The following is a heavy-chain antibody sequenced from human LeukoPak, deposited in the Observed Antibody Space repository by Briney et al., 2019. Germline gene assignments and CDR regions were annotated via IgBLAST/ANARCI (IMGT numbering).Heavy chain of an antibody. CDR1: GYTFTGYY. CDR2: VIPIFGTA. Sequence: SVKVSCKASGYTFTGYYMHWVRQAPGQGLEWMGGVIPIFGTANYTQKFQGRVTITTDESTSTAYMELSSLRSEDTAVYYCARDWDCSSTSCRPDAFDIWGQGTMVTVSS. J-gene: IGHJ3*02. CDR3: ARDWDCSSTSCRPDAFDI. D-gene: IGHD2-2*01. V-gene: IGHV1-69*05.